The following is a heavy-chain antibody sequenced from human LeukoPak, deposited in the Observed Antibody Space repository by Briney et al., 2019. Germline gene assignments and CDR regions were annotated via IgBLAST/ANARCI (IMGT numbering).Heavy chain of an antibody. CDR2: IYNSEST. Sequence: TSETLSLTCTVSGGSISGYYWSWIRQSPGKGLEWIGYIYNSESTNYNPSLQSRVTISVDTSKNQFSLNLSSVTAADTAVYYCARYGSGTYPRFDYWGQGTLVTVSS. J-gene: IGHJ4*02. D-gene: IGHD3-10*01. V-gene: IGHV4-59*08. CDR3: ARYGSGTYPRFDY. CDR1: GGSISGYY.